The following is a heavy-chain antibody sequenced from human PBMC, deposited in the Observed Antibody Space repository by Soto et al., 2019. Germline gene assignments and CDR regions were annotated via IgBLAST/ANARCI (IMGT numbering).Heavy chain of an antibody. CDR2: INHSGST. CDR1: GGSFSGYY. CDR3: ARGGHIVVVPAGSYYYYGMDV. Sequence: QVQLQQWGAGLLKPSETLSLTCAVYGGSFSGYYWSWIRQPPGKGLEWIGEINHSGSTNYNPSLKRRVTISVDTSKNQFSLKLSSVTAADTAVYYCARGGHIVVVPAGSYYYYGMDVWGQGTTVTVSS. J-gene: IGHJ6*02. D-gene: IGHD2-2*01. V-gene: IGHV4-34*01.